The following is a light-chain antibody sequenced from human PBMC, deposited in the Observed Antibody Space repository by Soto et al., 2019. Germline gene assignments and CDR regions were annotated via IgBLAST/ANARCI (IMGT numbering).Light chain of an antibody. CDR3: QQYTNWPYT. V-gene: IGKV3-15*01. J-gene: IGKJ2*01. CDR1: QSVGSN. CDR2: GAS. Sequence: EIVMTQSPATLSVSPGERASLSCRASQSVGSNLAWYQQTAGQAPRLLIYGASTRAPGIPARFSGSGSVTEFTLTISSLQSEDFAVYSCQQYTNWPYTFGQGTKLEIK.